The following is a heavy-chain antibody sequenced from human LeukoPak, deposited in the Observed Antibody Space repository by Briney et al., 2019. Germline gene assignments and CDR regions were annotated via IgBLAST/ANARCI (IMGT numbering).Heavy chain of an antibody. Sequence: ASVKVSCKASGYTFTSYYMHWVRQAPGQGLEWMGIINPVGGSTSYAQKFQGRVTITTDESTSTVYMKLNSLRSEDTAVYYCARATLSGFGNSWGQGTLVTVSS. D-gene: IGHD3-10*01. CDR3: ARATLSGFGNS. V-gene: IGHV1-46*01. CDR2: INPVGGST. CDR1: GYTFTSYY. J-gene: IGHJ4*02.